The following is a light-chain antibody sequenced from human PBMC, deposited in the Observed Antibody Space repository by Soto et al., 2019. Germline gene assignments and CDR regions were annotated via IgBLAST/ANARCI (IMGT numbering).Light chain of an antibody. J-gene: IGKJ4*01. CDR3: QQVKSFPLT. CDR2: EAS. Sequence: DIQMTQSPSSVSASVGDRVTITCRATQGINTWLAWYQQKPGKAPNLLIYEASVLHAGVPSRLSGSGSGTDFTLTIRSLQPEDSATYYCQQVKSFPLTFGGGTRVEIK. V-gene: IGKV1-12*01. CDR1: QGINTW.